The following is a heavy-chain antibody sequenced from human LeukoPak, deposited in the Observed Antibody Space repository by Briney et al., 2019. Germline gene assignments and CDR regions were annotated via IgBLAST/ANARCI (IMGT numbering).Heavy chain of an antibody. CDR3: ARCSRERHYFYYYYHMDV. V-gene: IGHV4-34*01. CDR1: GGSFSGYY. J-gene: IGHJ6*03. D-gene: IGHD1-26*01. Sequence: SETLSLTCAVYGGSFSGYYWSWIRQPPGEGLEWIGEINHSGSTSYNPSLKSRVTMSVDTSKNQFSLKLTSVTAADTAVYYCARCSRERHYFYYYYHMDVWGTGTTVTVSS. CDR2: INHSGST.